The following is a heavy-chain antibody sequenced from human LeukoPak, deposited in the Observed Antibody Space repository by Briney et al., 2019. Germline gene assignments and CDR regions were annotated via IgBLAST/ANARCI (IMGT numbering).Heavy chain of an antibody. V-gene: IGHV3-30*02. CDR2: IRYDGSNK. D-gene: IGHD3-3*01. CDR1: GFTFSSYG. CDR3: ASDALRFLEWPNWFDP. Sequence: AGGSLRLSCAASGFTFSSYGMHWVRQAPGKGLEWVAFIRYDGSNKYYADSVKGRFTISRDNSKNTLYLQMNSLRAEDTAVYYCASDALRFLEWPNWFDPWGQGTLVTVSS. J-gene: IGHJ5*02.